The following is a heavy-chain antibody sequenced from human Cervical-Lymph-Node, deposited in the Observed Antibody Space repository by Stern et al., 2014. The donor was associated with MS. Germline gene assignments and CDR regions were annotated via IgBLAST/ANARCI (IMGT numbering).Heavy chain of an antibody. V-gene: IGHV3-11*01. CDR1: GFSFSDFS. Sequence: QVQLVQSGGGLVKPGGSLRLSCAASGFSFSDFSMNWIRQAPGKGLEWVSYTSSGGSDRLYADSVKGRFTVSRDGAKNSVYLQMNSLRAEDTAIYYCARDRIAVDGNWFDTWGQGTLVSVSS. CDR3: ARDRIAVDGNWFDT. D-gene: IGHD6-19*01. J-gene: IGHJ5*02. CDR2: TSSGGSDR.